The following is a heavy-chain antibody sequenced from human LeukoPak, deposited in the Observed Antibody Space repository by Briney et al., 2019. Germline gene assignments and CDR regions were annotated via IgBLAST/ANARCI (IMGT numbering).Heavy chain of an antibody. CDR3: ARLGSGWAIDY. CDR2: IWYDGSNK. CDR1: GFTFSSYG. V-gene: IGHV3-33*01. D-gene: IGHD6-19*01. Sequence: PGRSLRLSRAASGFTFSSYGILWVRQAPGKGLEWVAVIWYDGSNKYYADSVRGRFTISRDQSKNTVYLQMNSLRADDTAVYYCARLGSGWAIDYWGQGTLVTVSS. J-gene: IGHJ4*02.